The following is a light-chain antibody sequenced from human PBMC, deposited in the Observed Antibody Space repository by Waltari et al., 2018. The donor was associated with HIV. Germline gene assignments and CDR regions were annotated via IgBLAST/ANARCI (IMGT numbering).Light chain of an antibody. Sequence: QSALTQPPSASGSPGQSVTISCTGTSSDVGGYNYVSWYQQHPGKAPKLMIYEVSKRPSGVPDRVCGSKSGNTASLTVSGLQAEDEADYYCSSYAGGNRVFGGGTKLTVL. V-gene: IGLV2-8*01. CDR2: EVS. CDR3: SSYAGGNRV. J-gene: IGLJ2*01. CDR1: SSDVGGYNY.